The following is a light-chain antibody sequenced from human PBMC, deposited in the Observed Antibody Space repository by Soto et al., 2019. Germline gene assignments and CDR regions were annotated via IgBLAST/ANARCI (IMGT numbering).Light chain of an antibody. CDR2: GPS. Sequence: EIVLTQSPATLSLSPGERATLSCRASQSVSSYLAWYQHKPGQAPRLLIYGPSSRATGIPDRFSGSGSGTDFTLTINRLEPEDFAVYYCQQYDSSPRTFGQGTKVDIK. CDR1: QSVSSY. CDR3: QQYDSSPRT. V-gene: IGKV3-20*01. J-gene: IGKJ1*01.